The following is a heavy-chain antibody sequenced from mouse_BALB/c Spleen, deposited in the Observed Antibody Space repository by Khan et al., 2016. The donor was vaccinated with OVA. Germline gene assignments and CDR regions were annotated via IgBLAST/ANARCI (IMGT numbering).Heavy chain of an antibody. D-gene: IGHD2-1*01. CDR3: ARLLINFDY. CDR1: GYTLTSYW. CDR2: INPSNGRT. V-gene: IGHV1S81*02. J-gene: IGHJ2*01. Sequence: QVQLQQSGAELVNPGASVNLSCKASGYTLTSYWMHWVKQRPGQGLEWIGEINPSNGRTNYYDKFKSKAPLTVYKSSSTAYMQLSRPTSEDSAGYYCARLLINFDYWGQGTTLTVSS.